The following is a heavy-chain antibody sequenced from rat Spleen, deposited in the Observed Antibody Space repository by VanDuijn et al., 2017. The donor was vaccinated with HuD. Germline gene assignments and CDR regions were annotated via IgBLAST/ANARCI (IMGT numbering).Heavy chain of an antibody. CDR3: TRDHSYWGSYYPGGFAY. V-gene: IGHV2-15*01. CDR1: GFSLTNYS. Sequence: QVQLKESGPGLVQPSESLSLTCTVSGFSLTNYSVSWVRQPPGKGLEWMGVMWSGGSTAYNSALKSRLSISRDTSKSQVFLKMNSLQTEDTAIYFCTRDHSYWGSYYPGGFAYWGQGTLVTVSS. J-gene: IGHJ3*01. CDR2: MWSGGST. D-gene: IGHD1-12*02.